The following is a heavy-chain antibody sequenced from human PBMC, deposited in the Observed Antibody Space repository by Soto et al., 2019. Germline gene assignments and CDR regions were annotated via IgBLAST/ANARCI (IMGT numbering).Heavy chain of an antibody. J-gene: IGHJ5*02. CDR1: GFTFNSYA. CDR3: AKDIKMWYRGTGFDP. CDR2: ISGSGGST. Sequence: GGSLRLSCAASGFTFNSYAMSWVRQAPGKGLEWVSAISGSGGSTYYADSVKGRFTISRDNSKNTLYLQMNSLRAEDTAVYYSAKDIKMWYRGTGFDPWGQGTLVTVSS. D-gene: IGHD3-10*01. V-gene: IGHV3-23*01.